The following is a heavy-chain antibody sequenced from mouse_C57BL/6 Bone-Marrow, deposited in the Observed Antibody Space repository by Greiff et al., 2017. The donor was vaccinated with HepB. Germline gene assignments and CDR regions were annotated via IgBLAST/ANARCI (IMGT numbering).Heavy chain of an antibody. CDR2: IRNKANNHAT. CDR1: GFTFSDAW. CDR3: TRDSSGYEYYAMDY. D-gene: IGHD3-2*02. V-gene: IGHV6-6*01. Sequence: EVMLVESGGGLVQPGGSMKLSCAASGFTFSDAWMDWVRQSPEKGLEWVAEIRNKANNHATYYAESVKGRFTISRDDSKSSVYLQMNSLRAEDTGIYYCTRDSSGYEYYAMDYWGQGTSVTVSS. J-gene: IGHJ4*01.